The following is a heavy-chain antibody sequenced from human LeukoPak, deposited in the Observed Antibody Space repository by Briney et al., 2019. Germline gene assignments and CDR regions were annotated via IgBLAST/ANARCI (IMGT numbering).Heavy chain of an antibody. CDR3: TTEKGLTIFGVVDY. Sequence: GGSLRLSCAASGFTFSNAWMSWVRQAQGKGLEWVGRIKSKTDGGTTDYAAPVKGRFTISRDDSKNALYLQMNSLKTEDTAVYYCTTEKGLTIFGVVDYWGQGTLVTVSS. D-gene: IGHD3-3*01. V-gene: IGHV3-15*01. CDR2: IKSKTDGGTT. CDR1: GFTFSNAW. J-gene: IGHJ4*02.